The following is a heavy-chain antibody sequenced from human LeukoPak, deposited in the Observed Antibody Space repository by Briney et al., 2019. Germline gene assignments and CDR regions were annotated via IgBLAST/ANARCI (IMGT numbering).Heavy chain of an antibody. CDR3: ARGRLWWLPSYFDY. Sequence: SETLSLTCAVYGGSFSGYYWSWIRQPPGKGLEWIGEISHSGSTNYNPSLKSRVTISVDTSKNQFSLKLSSVTAADTAVYYCARGRLWWLPSYFDYWGQGTLVTVSS. CDR1: GGSFSGYY. V-gene: IGHV4-34*01. J-gene: IGHJ4*02. D-gene: IGHD5-12*01. CDR2: ISHSGST.